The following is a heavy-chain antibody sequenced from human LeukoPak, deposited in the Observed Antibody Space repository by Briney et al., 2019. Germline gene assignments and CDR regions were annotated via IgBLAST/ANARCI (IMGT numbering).Heavy chain of an antibody. V-gene: IGHV4-59*01. Sequence: SETLSLTCTVSGGSLSSYYWSWIRQPPGRGLEWVGYIYYSGSTNYNPSLKSRVTISVDTSKNQFSLKLSSVTAADTAVYYCARSVEGYCRGGSCYSYSYYMDDWGKGTTVTVSS. J-gene: IGHJ6*03. CDR1: GGSLSSYY. CDR3: ARSVEGYCRGGSCYSYSYYMDD. D-gene: IGHD2-15*01. CDR2: IYYSGST.